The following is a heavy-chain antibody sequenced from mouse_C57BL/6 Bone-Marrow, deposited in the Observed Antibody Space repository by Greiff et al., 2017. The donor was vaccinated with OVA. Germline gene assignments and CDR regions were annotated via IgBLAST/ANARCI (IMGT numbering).Heavy chain of an antibody. Sequence: QVQLQQSGAELARPGASVKMSCKASGYTFTSYTMHWVKQRPGQGLEWIGNINPCSGYTKYNQKFKDKATLTADKSSSTAYMQLSSLTSEDSAVYYCARGGPPNYYGSSYPSYWGQGTTLTVSS. CDR1: GYTFTSYT. CDR3: ARGGPPNYYGSSYPSY. V-gene: IGHV1-4*01. J-gene: IGHJ2*01. D-gene: IGHD1-1*01. CDR2: INPCSGYT.